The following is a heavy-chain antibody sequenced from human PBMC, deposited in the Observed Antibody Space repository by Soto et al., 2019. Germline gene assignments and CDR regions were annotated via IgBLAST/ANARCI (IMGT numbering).Heavy chain of an antibody. D-gene: IGHD1-26*01. V-gene: IGHV3-30-3*01. J-gene: IGHJ4*02. CDR1: GFTFSSYA. Sequence: QVQLVESGGGVVQPGRSLRLSCAASGFTFSSYAMHWVRQAPGKGLEWVAVISYDGSNKYYADSVKGRFTISRDNSKNTLYLQMNSLRAEDTAVYYCARDKRRKIVGATVFDCWGQGTLVTVSS. CDR2: ISYDGSNK. CDR3: ARDKRRKIVGATVFDC.